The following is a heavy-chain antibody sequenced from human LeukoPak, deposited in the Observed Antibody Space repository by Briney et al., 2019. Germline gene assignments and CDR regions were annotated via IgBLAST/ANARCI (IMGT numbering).Heavy chain of an antibody. CDR3: TTDGCSYPYHVDY. V-gene: IGHV3-15*01. CDR2: IRSRSDGGTA. D-gene: IGHD5-18*01. Sequence: PGGSLRLSCAASGFTFSNARMTWVRQAPGKGLEWVGRIRSRSDGGTADYAAPVKGRFTISRDDSKNTLYLQMNSLKTEDTAVYYCTTDGCSYPYHVDYCGQGTLVTVSS. J-gene: IGHJ4*02. CDR1: GFTFSNAR.